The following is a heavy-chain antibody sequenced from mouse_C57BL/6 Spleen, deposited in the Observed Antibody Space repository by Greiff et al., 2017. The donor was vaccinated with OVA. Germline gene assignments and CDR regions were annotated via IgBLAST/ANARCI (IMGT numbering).Heavy chain of an antibody. D-gene: IGHD2-5*01. Sequence: EVQLQESGPGLVKPSQSLSLTCSVTGYSITSGYYWNWIRQFPGNKLEWMGYISYDGSNNYNPSLKNRISITRDTSKNQFFLKLNSVTTEDTATYYCAKSNRYYAMDYWGQGTSVTVSS. J-gene: IGHJ4*01. V-gene: IGHV3-6*01. CDR2: ISYDGSN. CDR1: GYSITSGYY. CDR3: AKSNRYYAMDY.